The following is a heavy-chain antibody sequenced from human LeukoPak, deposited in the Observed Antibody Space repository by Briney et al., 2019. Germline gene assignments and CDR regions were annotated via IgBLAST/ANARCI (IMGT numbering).Heavy chain of an antibody. CDR2: IYDSEST. Sequence: SETLSLTCTVSGGSITGYYWTWIRQPPGKGLEWIGYIYDSESTKYNPSLKSRVTTSVDTSKNQVSLKLRSVTAADTAVYYCARCYYDTSGVSDGFDIWGQGTMVTVSS. CDR3: ARCYYDTSGVSDGFDI. V-gene: IGHV4-59*01. CDR1: GGSITGYY. J-gene: IGHJ3*02. D-gene: IGHD3-22*01.